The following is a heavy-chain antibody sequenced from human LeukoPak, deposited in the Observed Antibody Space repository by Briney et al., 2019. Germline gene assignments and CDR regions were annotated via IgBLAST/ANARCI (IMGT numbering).Heavy chain of an antibody. CDR2: INAGYGNT. J-gene: IGHJ3*02. V-gene: IGHV1-3*01. CDR1: GYTFTNYA. D-gene: IGHD1-1*01. CDR3: ARAKTLEPRPSNAFDI. Sequence: GASVKVSCKTSGYTFTNYAIHWVRQAPGQRLEWMGWINAGYGNTKYSQKFQGRVTLTSDTSTSTAYMELRSLTFDDTAVYYCARAKTLEPRPSNAFDIWGQGTMVTVSS.